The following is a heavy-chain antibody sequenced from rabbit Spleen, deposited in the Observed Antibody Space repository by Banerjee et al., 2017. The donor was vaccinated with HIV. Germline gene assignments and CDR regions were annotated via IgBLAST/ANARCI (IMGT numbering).Heavy chain of an antibody. CDR3: ARDLVAVIGWNFNL. CDR1: GFSFNNYM. V-gene: IGHV1S40*01. J-gene: IGHJ4*01. D-gene: IGHD1-1*01. CDR2: INIVTGKA. Sequence: QSLEESGGDLVKPGASLTLTCTASGFSFNNYMICWVRQAPGKGLEWIACINIVTGKAVYATWAKGRFIMSRTSSTTVTLQMTSLTAADTATYFCARDLVAVIGWNFNLWGPGTLVTVS.